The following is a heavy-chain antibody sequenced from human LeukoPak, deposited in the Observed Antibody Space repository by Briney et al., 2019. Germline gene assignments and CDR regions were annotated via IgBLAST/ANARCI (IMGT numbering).Heavy chain of an antibody. D-gene: IGHD3-3*01. J-gene: IGHJ3*02. V-gene: IGHV1-69*05. CDR2: IIPIFGTA. CDR3: ARGGLSITIFGVVIIPGGDAFDI. CDR1: GGTFSSYA. Sequence: GASVKVSCKASGGTFSSYAISWVRQAPGQGLEWMGGIIPIFGTANYAQKFQGRVTITTDESTSTAYMELSSLRSEDTAVYYCARGGLSITIFGVVIIPGGDAFDIWGQGTMVTVSS.